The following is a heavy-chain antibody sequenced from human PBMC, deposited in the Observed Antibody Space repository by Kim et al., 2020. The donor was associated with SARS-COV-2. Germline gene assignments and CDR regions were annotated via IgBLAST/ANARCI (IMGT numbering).Heavy chain of an antibody. V-gene: IGHV3-23*01. D-gene: IGHD3-10*01. CDR3: ARGRYGSGSYFNVGDY. J-gene: IGHJ4*02. Sequence: SMKGRFTISRDNSQNTLFLQMTSLGAEDTAIYYCARGRYGSGSYFNVGDYWGPGTLVTVSS.